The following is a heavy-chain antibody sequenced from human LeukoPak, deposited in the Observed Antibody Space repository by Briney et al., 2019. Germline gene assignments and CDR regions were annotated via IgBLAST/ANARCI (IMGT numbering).Heavy chain of an antibody. J-gene: IGHJ4*02. V-gene: IGHV4-31*03. CDR3: ARSYDSSASGFDY. Sequence: SGTLSLTCTVSGGSISSGGYYWSWIRQHPGKGLEWIGYIYYSGSTYYSPSLKSRVTISVDTSKNHFSLTLSSVTAADTAVYYCARSYDSSASGFDYWGQGTLVTVSP. CDR1: GGSISSGGYY. CDR2: IYYSGST. D-gene: IGHD3-22*01.